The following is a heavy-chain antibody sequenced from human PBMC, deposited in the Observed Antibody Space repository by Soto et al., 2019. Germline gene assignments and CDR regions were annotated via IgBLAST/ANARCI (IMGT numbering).Heavy chain of an antibody. J-gene: IGHJ3*02. V-gene: IGHV4-59*01. D-gene: IGHD5-12*01. CDR1: GGSISTYY. CDR2: VYYSGST. Sequence: SETLSLTCTVSGGSISTYYWSWIRQPPGKGLKWIGYVYYSGSTNYNPSLKSRVTISVDTSKNQFSLKLSSVTAADTAVYYCARRKKKRGYSGYDLGDAFDIWGQGTMVTVSS. CDR3: ARRKKKRGYSGYDLGDAFDI.